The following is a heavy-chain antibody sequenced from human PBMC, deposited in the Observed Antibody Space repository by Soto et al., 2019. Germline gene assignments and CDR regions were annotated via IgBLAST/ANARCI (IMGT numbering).Heavy chain of an antibody. Sequence: QITLKESGPTEVNPTETLALTCTFSGFSLATKGVGVGWVRQPPGGAPEWIAVIYWDDDTRYSPSLETRLTITKDTPKNQVALTMTDMDFVDTATFYCAHVTITYGGVVGDEAFDVWGQGAVVTVSS. V-gene: IGHV2-5*02. CDR2: IYWDDDT. CDR3: AHVTITYGGVVGDEAFDV. J-gene: IGHJ3*01. D-gene: IGHD3-16*02. CDR1: GFSLATKGVG.